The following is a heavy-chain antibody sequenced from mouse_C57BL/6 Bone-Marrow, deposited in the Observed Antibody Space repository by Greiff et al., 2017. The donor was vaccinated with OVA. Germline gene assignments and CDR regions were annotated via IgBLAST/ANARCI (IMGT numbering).Heavy chain of an antibody. V-gene: IGHV1-26*01. CDR3: ARRVPYWYFDV. CDR1: GYTFTDYY. J-gene: IGHJ1*03. CDR2: INPNNGGT. Sequence: VQLQQSGPELVKPGASVKISCKASGYTFTDYYMNWVKQSHGKSLEWIGEINPNNGGTSYNQKFKGKATLTVDKSSSTAYMELRSLTSEDSAVYYCARRVPYWYFDVWGTGTTVTVSS.